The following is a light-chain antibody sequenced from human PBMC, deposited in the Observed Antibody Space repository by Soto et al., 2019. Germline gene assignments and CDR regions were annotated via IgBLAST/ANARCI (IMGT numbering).Light chain of an antibody. J-gene: IGKJ5*01. CDR3: QQYGTSPIT. V-gene: IGKV3-20*01. CDR2: GAS. Sequence: EIVLTHSPGTLSLSPGERSTLSCRASQSVTSRYLALYQQKPGRAPRLLIYGASNRATGIPERFSGSGSATDLALPISSMEPEDFALWYYQQYGTSPITFGQGTQLE. CDR1: QSVTSRY.